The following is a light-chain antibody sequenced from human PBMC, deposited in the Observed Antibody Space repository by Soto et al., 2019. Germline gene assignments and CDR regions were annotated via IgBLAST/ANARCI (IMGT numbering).Light chain of an antibody. J-gene: IGKJ5*01. CDR1: QDISNY. V-gene: IGKV1-33*01. CDR3: QQYDNLPIT. Sequence: DIQMTQSPSSLSASVGDRVTITCQASQDISNYLNWYQQNPGKAPKLLIYDASNLETGVPSRFSGSGSGTDFTFTISSLQPEDIATYYCQQYDNLPITLGQGTRLEIK. CDR2: DAS.